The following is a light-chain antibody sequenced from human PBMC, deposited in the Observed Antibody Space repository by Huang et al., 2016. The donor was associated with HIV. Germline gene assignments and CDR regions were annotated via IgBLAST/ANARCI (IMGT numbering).Light chain of an antibody. V-gene: IGKV1-39*01. CDR1: QSISTY. CDR3: QQSYSTPT. J-gene: IGKJ3*01. Sequence: DIQMTQSPSSLSASVGDRVTITCRASQSISTYLNWYQQKPGKAPKLLIYAASCLHSGVPSRFSGSGSGTDFTLTISSLQPEDFATYYCQQSYSTPTFGPGTKVDIK. CDR2: AAS.